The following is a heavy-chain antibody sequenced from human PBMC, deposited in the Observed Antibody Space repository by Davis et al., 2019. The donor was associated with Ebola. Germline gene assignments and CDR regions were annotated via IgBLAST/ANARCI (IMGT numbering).Heavy chain of an antibody. J-gene: IGHJ4*02. CDR2: IIPIFGIA. V-gene: IGHV1-69*10. CDR1: GGTFSSYA. CDR3: ARDNYDSSGTDY. D-gene: IGHD3-22*01. Sequence: SVKVSCKASGGTFSSYAISWVRQAPGQGLEWMGGIIPIFGIANYAQKFQGRVTITADKSTSTAYMELSSLRSEDTAVYYCARDNYDSSGTDYWGQGTLVTVSS.